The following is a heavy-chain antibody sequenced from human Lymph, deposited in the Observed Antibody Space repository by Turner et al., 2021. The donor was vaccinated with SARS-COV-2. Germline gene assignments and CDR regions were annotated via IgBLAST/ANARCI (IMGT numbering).Heavy chain of an antibody. V-gene: IGHV1-2*02. Sequence: QVQLVQSGTGVKKPGASVKVSCKASGYTFTGYYMHWVRQAPGQVLEWMGWINPNSGGTNYAQKFQGRVTMTRDTSISTAYMELSRLRSDDTAVYYCARDVERYNDFWSGYSGGYGLDVWGQGTTVTVSS. CDR3: ARDVERYNDFWSGYSGGYGLDV. CDR1: GYTFTGYY. D-gene: IGHD3-3*01. CDR2: INPNSGGT. J-gene: IGHJ6*02.